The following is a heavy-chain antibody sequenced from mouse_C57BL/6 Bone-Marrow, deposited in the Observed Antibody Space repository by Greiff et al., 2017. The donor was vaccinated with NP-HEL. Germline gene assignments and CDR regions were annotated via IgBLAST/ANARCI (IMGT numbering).Heavy chain of an antibody. Sequence: QVQLQQSGPELVKPGASVKISCKASGYAFSSSWMNWVKQRPGKGLEWIGRIYPGDGDTNYNGKFKGKATLTADKSSSTAYMQLSSLTSEDSAVYFCARFSNYRSFFDDWGKGTTLTVSS. CDR2: IYPGDGDT. D-gene: IGHD2-5*01. J-gene: IGHJ2*01. V-gene: IGHV1-82*01. CDR3: ARFSNYRSFFDD. CDR1: GYAFSSSW.